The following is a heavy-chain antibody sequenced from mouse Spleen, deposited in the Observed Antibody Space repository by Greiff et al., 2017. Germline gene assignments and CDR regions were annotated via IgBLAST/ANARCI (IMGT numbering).Heavy chain of an antibody. CDR1: GYTFTDYY. CDR2: INPYNGGT. V-gene: IGHV1-19*01. Sequence: EVQLQQSGPVLVKPGASVKMSCKASGYTFTDYYMNWVKQSHGKSLEWIGVINPYNGGTSYNQKFKGKATLTVDKSSSTAYMELNSLTSEDSAVYYCAREDKSYAMDYWGQGTSVTVSS. CDR3: AREDKSYAMDY. J-gene: IGHJ4*01.